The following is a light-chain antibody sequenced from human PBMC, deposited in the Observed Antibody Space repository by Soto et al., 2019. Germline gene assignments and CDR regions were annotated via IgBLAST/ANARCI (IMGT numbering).Light chain of an antibody. V-gene: IGKV3-15*01. J-gene: IGKJ5*01. CDR3: QQYNNWHTIT. CDR2: GAS. Sequence: EIWMAQSPAALSVTPGERATVSWRASQSVRRKLAWYQQKPGQAPRLLIYGASTRATGIPARFSGSGSGTEFTLTISSLKPQDFAVYYCQQYNNWHTITFGQGTRLEIK. CDR1: QSVRRK.